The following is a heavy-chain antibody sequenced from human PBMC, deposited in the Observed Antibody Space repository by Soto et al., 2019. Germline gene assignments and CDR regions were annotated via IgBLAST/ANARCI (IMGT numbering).Heavy chain of an antibody. V-gene: IGHV3-74*01. Sequence: GGSLRLSCAASEFTFTTYWMHWVRQAPGKGLVWVSRINSDGSKMTYADSVKGRFTISRDNAKNTLSLQMNSLRAEDTAVYYCVRGSDRPYCGGDCYSDAFDFWGQGTTVTVS. CDR2: INSDGSKM. CDR3: VRGSDRPYCGGDCYSDAFDF. CDR1: EFTFTTYW. D-gene: IGHD2-21*02. J-gene: IGHJ3*01.